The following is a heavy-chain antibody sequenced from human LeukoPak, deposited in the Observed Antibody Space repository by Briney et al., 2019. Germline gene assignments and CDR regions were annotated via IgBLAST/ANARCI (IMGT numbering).Heavy chain of an antibody. CDR2: IYHTGST. CDR3: ARAGWIITSGIDY. D-gene: IGHD3-10*01. Sequence: SETLSLTCVVSGYSLSRGYYWAWIRQPPGKGREWIGTIYHTGSTYYTPSLGSRVTISVDTSKNEFSLNLNSVTAADTAVYYCARAGWIITSGIDYWGQGALVTVSS. CDR1: GYSLSRGYY. V-gene: IGHV4-38-2*01. J-gene: IGHJ4*02.